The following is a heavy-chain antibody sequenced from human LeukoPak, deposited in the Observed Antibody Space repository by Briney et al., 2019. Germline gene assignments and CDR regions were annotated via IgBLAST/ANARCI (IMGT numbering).Heavy chain of an antibody. CDR3: ARGSTYYYDSSGYYYAVYGMDV. D-gene: IGHD3-22*01. CDR2: IYYSGST. V-gene: IGHV4-59*01. Sequence: KPSETLSLTCTVSGGSISNYYWSWIRQPPGKGLEWIGYIYYSGSTNYNPSLKSRVTISVDTSKNQFSLKLSSVTAADTAVYYCARGSTYYYDSSGYYYAVYGMDVWGQGTTVTASS. CDR1: GGSISNYY. J-gene: IGHJ6*02.